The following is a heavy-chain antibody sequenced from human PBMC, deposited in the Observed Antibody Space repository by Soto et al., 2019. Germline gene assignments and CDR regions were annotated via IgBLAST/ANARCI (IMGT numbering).Heavy chain of an antibody. D-gene: IGHD3-22*01. V-gene: IGHV3-15*01. CDR1: GFTFSNAW. J-gene: IGHJ4*02. CDR3: TVELVVVIATPDY. Sequence: GGSLRLSCAASGFTFSNAWMSWVRQTPGQGLEWVGRIKSKTDGGTTDYGAPVKGRFTISRDDSKNTRYPQMNSLKTVDTAVYYRTVELVVVIATPDYWGQGTLVTVS. CDR2: IKSKTDGGTT.